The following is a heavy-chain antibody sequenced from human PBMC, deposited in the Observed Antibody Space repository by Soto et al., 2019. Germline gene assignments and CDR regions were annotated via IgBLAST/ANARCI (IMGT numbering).Heavy chain of an antibody. D-gene: IGHD3-10*01. J-gene: IGHJ5*01. CDR3: ARAYGAGSFDF. CDR2: VNPNTGNT. Sequence: QVQLVQSGAEVKKPGASVKVSCTGSGYTFRSYDIHWVRQATGQGLEWMGWVNPNTGNTGYAQKFQGRVTMTRDRSKSSAYMEVNSLTSEDTALYYCARAYGAGSFDFWGQGTLVSVSS. V-gene: IGHV1-8*01. CDR1: GYTFRSYD.